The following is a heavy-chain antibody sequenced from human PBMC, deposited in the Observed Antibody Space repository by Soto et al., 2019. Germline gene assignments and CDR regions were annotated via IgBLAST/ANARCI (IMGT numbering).Heavy chain of an antibody. CDR3: AREGVTIFGVERGWFDP. J-gene: IGHJ5*02. Sequence: EVQLVESGGGLIQPGGSLRLSCAASGFTVSSNYMSWVRQAPGKGLEWVSVIYSGGSTYYADSVKGRFTISRDNSKNTLYLQMNSLRAEDTGVYYCAREGVTIFGVERGWFDPWGQGTLVTVSS. D-gene: IGHD3-3*01. CDR2: IYSGGST. V-gene: IGHV3-53*01. CDR1: GFTVSSNY.